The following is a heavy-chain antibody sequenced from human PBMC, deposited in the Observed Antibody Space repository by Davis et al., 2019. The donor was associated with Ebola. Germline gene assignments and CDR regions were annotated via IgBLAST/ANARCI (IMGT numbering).Heavy chain of an antibody. Sequence: AASVKVSCKASGYTFTNYYMHWVRQAPGQGLEWMGIIIPSGGFTSYAQKFQGRVTMTRDTSTSTVYMELSSLRSEDTAVYYCARERLIVVVVAATGDYYYGMDVWGKGTTVTVSS. D-gene: IGHD2-15*01. CDR3: ARERLIVVVVAATGDYYYGMDV. CDR1: GYTFTNYY. V-gene: IGHV1-46*01. CDR2: IIPSGGFT. J-gene: IGHJ6*04.